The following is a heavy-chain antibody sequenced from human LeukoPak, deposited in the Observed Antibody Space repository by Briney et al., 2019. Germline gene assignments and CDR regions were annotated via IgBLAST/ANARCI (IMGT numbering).Heavy chain of an antibody. Sequence: SETLSLTCAVSGGSISSSSWWSWVRQPPGKGLEWIGEIYHSGSTNYNPSLKSRVTISVDKSKNQFSLKLSSVTAADTAVYYCARDAAYPYCSSTSCYENWFDPWGQGTLVTVSS. CDR1: GGSISSSSW. J-gene: IGHJ5*02. D-gene: IGHD2-2*01. V-gene: IGHV4-4*02. CDR2: IYHSGST. CDR3: ARDAAYPYCSSTSCYENWFDP.